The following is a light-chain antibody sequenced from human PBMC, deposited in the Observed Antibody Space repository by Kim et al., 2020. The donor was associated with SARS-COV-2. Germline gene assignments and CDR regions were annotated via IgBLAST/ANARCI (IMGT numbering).Light chain of an antibody. CDR1: SSDVGGYNY. V-gene: IGLV2-8*01. CDR3: SSYAGSNIGV. Sequence: QSALTQPPSASGSPGQSVTISCTGTSSDVGGYNYVSWYQQHPGKAPKLMIYEVSKRPSGVPDRFSGSKSGNTASLTVSGLQAEDEADYYCSSYAGSNIGVFGGVTQLTVL. CDR2: EVS. J-gene: IGLJ3*02.